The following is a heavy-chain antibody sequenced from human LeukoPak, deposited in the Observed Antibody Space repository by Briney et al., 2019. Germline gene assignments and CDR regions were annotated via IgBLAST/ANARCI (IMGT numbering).Heavy chain of an antibody. J-gene: IGHJ5*02. CDR1: GFTFSIYA. Sequence: GGSLRLSCAASGFTFSIYAMSWVRQAPGKGLEWVSVISGSENNTYYADSVKGRFTISRDDSKNTLYLQMNSLRAEDTAVYYCAKDPGEGSWFGPWGQGTLVTVSS. CDR2: ISGSENNT. D-gene: IGHD7-27*01. V-gene: IGHV3-23*01. CDR3: AKDPGEGSWFGP.